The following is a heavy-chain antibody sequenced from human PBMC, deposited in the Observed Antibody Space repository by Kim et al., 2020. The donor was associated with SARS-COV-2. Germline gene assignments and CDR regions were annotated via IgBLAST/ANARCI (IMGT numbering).Heavy chain of an antibody. Sequence: SETLSLTCTVSGGSIISSSYYWGWNRQPPGQGLEWFGCIYYSASTYSTLSLQISVSVSVSTSKNQLSLNLSSVTAAATSVYYCACAVDIVATIDYWAQGT. CDR3: ACAVDIVATIDY. D-gene: IGHD5-12*01. V-gene: IGHV4-39*01. CDR1: GGSIISSSYY. CDR2: IYYSAST. J-gene: IGHJ4*02.